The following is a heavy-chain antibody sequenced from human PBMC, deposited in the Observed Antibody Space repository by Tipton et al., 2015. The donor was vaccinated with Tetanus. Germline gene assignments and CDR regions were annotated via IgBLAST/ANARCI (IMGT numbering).Heavy chain of an antibody. CDR1: GFTFSGSA. J-gene: IGHJ4*02. CDR3: VRDRDLDLALVIAAKISFVFDS. D-gene: IGHD2-15*01. CDR2: IRSKASNYAT. V-gene: IGHV3-73*01. Sequence: SLRLSCAASGFTFSGSAMHWVRQASGKGLEWVGRIRSKASNYATAYAASVEGRFTISRDNAKNTLYLQVNSLRAEDTAVYYCVRDRDLDLALVIAAKISFVFDSWGQGSLVTVSS.